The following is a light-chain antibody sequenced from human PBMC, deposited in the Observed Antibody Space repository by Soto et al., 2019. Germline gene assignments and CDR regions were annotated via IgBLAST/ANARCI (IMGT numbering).Light chain of an antibody. CDR1: NSNIGSNY. CDR2: MND. J-gene: IGLJ1*01. CDR3: AAWDNSLTGYV. V-gene: IGLV1-47*01. Sequence: QSVLTQPPSASGPPGQRVTISCFGDNSNIGSNYVYWYQQLPGTAPTLLIFMNDQRPSGVPDRFSGSKSDTSASLAISGLRSEDEAEYYCAAWDNSLTGYVFGTGTKVTVL.